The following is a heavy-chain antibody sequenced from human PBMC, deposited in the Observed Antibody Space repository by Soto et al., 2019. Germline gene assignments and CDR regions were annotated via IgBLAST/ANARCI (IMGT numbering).Heavy chain of an antibody. V-gene: IGHV5-51*01. CDR3: ARQQSSRLTSPRGSWFDP. J-gene: IGHJ5*02. Sequence: LGESRKISCKVSCDSFTNSWSGWVRQMPEKGLEWMGIIYPGDSDTRYSPSLQGQATISADKSISTAYLQWSSLKASDTAMYYCARQQSSRLTSPRGSWFDPWGQGTLVTVSS. D-gene: IGHD6-13*01. CDR1: CDSFTNSW. CDR2: IYPGDSDT.